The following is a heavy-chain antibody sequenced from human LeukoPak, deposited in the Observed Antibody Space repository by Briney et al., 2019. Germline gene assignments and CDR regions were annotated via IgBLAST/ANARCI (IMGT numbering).Heavy chain of an antibody. J-gene: IGHJ4*02. D-gene: IGHD2-2*01. CDR2: VSSSSSYI. V-gene: IGHV3-21*01. CDR1: GFTFSSYG. CDR3: ARVTSPYYFDS. Sequence: GGSLRLSCAASGFTFSSYGMNWVRQAPGKGLEWVSSVSSSSSYIYYADSVKGRFTISRDNAKNSLYLQMNSLRAEDTAVYYCARVTSPYYFDSWGQGTLVTVSS.